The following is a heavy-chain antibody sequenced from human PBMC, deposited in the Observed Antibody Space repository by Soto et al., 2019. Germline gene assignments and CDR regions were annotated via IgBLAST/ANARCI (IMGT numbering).Heavy chain of an antibody. CDR1: GYTLTELS. V-gene: IGHV1-24*01. Sequence: GASVKVSCKVSGYTLTELSMHWVRQAPGKGLEWMGGFDPEDGETIYAQKFQGRVTMTEDTSTDTAYMELSSLRSEDTAVYYCAKVGLGNILTGYYKKGGGGYYYYGMDVWGQGTTVTVSS. J-gene: IGHJ6*02. D-gene: IGHD3-9*01. CDR2: FDPEDGET. CDR3: AKVGLGNILTGYYKKGGGGYYYYGMDV.